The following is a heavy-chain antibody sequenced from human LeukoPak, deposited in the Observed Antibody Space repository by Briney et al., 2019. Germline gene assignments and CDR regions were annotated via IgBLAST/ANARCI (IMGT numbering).Heavy chain of an antibody. V-gene: IGHV4-59*01. J-gene: IGHJ4*02. Sequence: PSETLSLTRTVSGDSISSYYWSWIRQPPGKGLEWIGYIYYSGSTNYNPSLKSRVTISVDTSKSQFSLNLSSLTAADTAVYYCARGGDSKHLVNWGQGTLVTVSS. CDR2: IYYSGST. CDR1: GDSISSYY. D-gene: IGHD3-3*02. CDR3: ARGGDSKHLVN.